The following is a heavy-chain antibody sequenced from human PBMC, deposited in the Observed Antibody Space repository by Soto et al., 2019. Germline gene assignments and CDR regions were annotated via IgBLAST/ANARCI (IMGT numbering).Heavy chain of an antibody. Sequence: GGPLRPSCAASGFTFRDYSMNWVRQAPGKGLEWVSYISRSGSDIYYADSVKGRFTISRDNAKTSLFLQMNSLRAEDTAVYYCATVGYCSSTSCQTRYYYYGMDVWGQGTTVTVSS. CDR3: ATVGYCSSTSCQTRYYYYGMDV. CDR2: ISRSGSDI. V-gene: IGHV3-11*01. CDR1: GFTFRDYS. J-gene: IGHJ6*02. D-gene: IGHD2-2*03.